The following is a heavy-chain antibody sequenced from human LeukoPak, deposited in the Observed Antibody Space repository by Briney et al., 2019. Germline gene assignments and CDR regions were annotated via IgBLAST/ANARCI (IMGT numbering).Heavy chain of an antibody. CDR1: GGSISSYY. D-gene: IGHD3-3*01. CDR3: ARDNREWSVILDS. Sequence: SETETLTCTVSGGSISSYYWSWLRQPPGKGLEWIGYIYYSGSTNYNPSLKSRVTVSIDTSNNQFSLKLSSVTAADTAVYYCARDNREWSVILDSSGPGTLVTVSS. CDR2: IYYSGST. J-gene: IGHJ4*02. V-gene: IGHV4-59*12.